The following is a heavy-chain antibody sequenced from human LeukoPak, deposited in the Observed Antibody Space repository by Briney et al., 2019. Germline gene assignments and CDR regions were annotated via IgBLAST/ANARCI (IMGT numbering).Heavy chain of an antibody. CDR2: IGWNSGSI. Sequence: GGSLRLSCAASGFTFDDYPMHWVRQAPGKGLEWVSGIGWNSGSISYADSVKGRFTISRDNAKNSLYLQMNSLRAEDMALYYCAKGYCSSTSCYPFDYWGQGTLVTVSS. CDR3: AKGYCSSTSCYPFDY. D-gene: IGHD2-2*01. V-gene: IGHV3-9*03. CDR1: GFTFDDYP. J-gene: IGHJ4*02.